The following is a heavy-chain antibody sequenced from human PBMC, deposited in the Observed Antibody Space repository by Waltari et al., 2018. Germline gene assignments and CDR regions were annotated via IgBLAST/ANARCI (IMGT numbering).Heavy chain of an antibody. CDR3: ATGVWSGLRLY. Sequence: QVQLVQSGAEVKKPGSSVKVSCKASGGTFSSYAISWVRQAPGQWREWMGRCIPIFGTASYAQKFQCRVTITADKSTSTAYMELSSLRSEDSAVYYCATGVWSGLRLYWGQGTLVTVSS. CDR1: GGTFSSYA. V-gene: IGHV1-69*08. J-gene: IGHJ4*02. D-gene: IGHD3-3*01. CDR2: CIPIFGTA.